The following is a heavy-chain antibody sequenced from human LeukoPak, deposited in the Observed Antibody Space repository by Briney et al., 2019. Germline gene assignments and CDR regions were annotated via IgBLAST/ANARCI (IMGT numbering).Heavy chain of an antibody. D-gene: IGHD5-24*01. CDR3: ARHRGDY. V-gene: IGHV4-38-2*02. CDR1: AYSISSGYY. CDR2: IYYSGST. Sequence: SETLSLTCTVSAYSISSGYYWGWIRQPPGKGLEWIGSIYYSGSTYYNPSLKSRVTISVDTSKNQFSLKLSSVTAADTAVYYCARHRGDYWGQGTLVTVSS. J-gene: IGHJ4*02.